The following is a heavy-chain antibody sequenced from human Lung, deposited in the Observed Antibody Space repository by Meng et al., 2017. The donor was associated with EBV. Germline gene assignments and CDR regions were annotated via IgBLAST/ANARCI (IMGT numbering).Heavy chain of an antibody. CDR3: ARVAPSGYRYFDY. CDR2: LNTNTGNP. CDR1: GGTFSSYT. Sequence: QVQLVQSGAEVKKPXSAVKVSCKASGGTFSSYTISWVRQAPGQGLEWMGWLNTNTGNPTYAQGFTRRFVFSLDTSFGTAYLQISSLKAEDTAVYYCARVAPSGYRYFDYWGQGTLVTVAS. D-gene: IGHD3-3*01. J-gene: IGHJ4*02. V-gene: IGHV7-4-1*02.